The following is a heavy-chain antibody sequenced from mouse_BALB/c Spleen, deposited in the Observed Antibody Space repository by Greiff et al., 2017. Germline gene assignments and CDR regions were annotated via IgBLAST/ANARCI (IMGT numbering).Heavy chain of an antibody. D-gene: IGHD2-14*01. CDR3: ARKELGYPYAMDY. CDR2: IYPGDGDT. Sequence: VQLQQSGAELARPGASVKLSCKASGYTFTSYWMQWVKQRPGQGLEWIGAIYPGDGDTRYTQKFKGKATLTADKSSSTAYMQLSSLASEDSAVYYCARKELGYPYAMDYWGQGTSVTVSS. CDR1: GYTFTSYW. V-gene: IGHV1-87*01. J-gene: IGHJ4*01.